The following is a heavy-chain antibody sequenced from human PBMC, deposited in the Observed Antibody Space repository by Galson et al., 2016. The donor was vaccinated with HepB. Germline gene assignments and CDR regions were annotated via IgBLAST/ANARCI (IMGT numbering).Heavy chain of an antibody. CDR3: ARGHRRLPGRASLRGAFDY. CDR1: GGSFSSYY. CDR2: ITHSGST. J-gene: IGHJ4*02. D-gene: IGHD1-26*01. Sequence: ETLSLTCAVYGGSFSSYYWSWIRQSPGKGLEWIGEITHSGSTNTNPSLKSHVTISVDTSRNQFSLNLKSVTAADTAVYYCARGHRRLPGRASLRGAFDYWGQGTLVTVSS. V-gene: IGHV4-34*01.